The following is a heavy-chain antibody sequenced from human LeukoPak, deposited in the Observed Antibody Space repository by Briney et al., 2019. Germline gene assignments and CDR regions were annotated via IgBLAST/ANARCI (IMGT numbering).Heavy chain of an antibody. CDR3: ARVRAARPEEDHFDY. CDR1: GYTFTSYG. D-gene: IGHD6-6*01. V-gene: IGHV1-18*01. Sequence: EASVKVSCKASGYTFTSYGISWVRQAPGQGLEWMGWISAYNGNTNYAQKLQGRVTMTTDTSTSTAYMELRSLRSDDTAVYYCARVRAARPEEDHFDYWGQGTLVTVSS. CDR2: ISAYNGNT. J-gene: IGHJ4*02.